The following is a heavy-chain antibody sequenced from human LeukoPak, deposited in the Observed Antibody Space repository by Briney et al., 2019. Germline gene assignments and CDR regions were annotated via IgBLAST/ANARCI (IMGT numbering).Heavy chain of an antibody. CDR1: GFTFSSYA. V-gene: IGHV3-23*01. CDR2: ISGSGGST. D-gene: IGHD3-10*01. J-gene: IGHJ4*02. CDR3: ARGSRGSGRRNMASDY. Sequence: GGSLRLSCAASGFTFSSYAMSWVRQAPGKGLEWVSAISGSGGSTYYADSVKGRFTISRDNSKNTLYLQMNSLRAEDTAVYYCARGSRGSGRRNMASDYWGQGTLVTVSS.